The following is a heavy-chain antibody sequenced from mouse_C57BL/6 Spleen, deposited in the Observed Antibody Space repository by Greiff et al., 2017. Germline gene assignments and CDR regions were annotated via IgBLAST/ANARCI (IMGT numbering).Heavy chain of an antibody. Sequence: QVQLQQSGAELVKPGASVKLSCKASGYTFTSYWMHWVKQRPGQGLEWIGMIHPHSGSTNYNEKFKSKATLTVDKSASTAYMQLSSLTSEDSAVEYCSREGIYDGYLAWFAYWGQGTLVTGSA. V-gene: IGHV1-64*01. CDR2: IHPHSGST. CDR3: SREGIYDGYLAWFAY. J-gene: IGHJ3*01. D-gene: IGHD2-3*01. CDR1: GYTFTSYW.